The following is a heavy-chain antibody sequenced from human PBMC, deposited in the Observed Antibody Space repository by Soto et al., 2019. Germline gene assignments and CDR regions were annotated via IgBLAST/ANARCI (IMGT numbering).Heavy chain of an antibody. CDR1: GGSISSSSYY. CDR2: IYYSGST. V-gene: IGHV4-39*01. Sequence: SETLSLTCTVSGGSISSSSYYWGWIRQPPGKGLEWIGSIYYSGSTYYNPSLKSRVTISVDTSKNQFSLKLSSVTAADTAVYYCARVKTGYSSGWYYVYWGQGTLVTVSS. D-gene: IGHD6-19*01. CDR3: ARVKTGYSSGWYYVY. J-gene: IGHJ4*02.